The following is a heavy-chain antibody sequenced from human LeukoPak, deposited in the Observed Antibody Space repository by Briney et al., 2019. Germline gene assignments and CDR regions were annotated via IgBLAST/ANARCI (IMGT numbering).Heavy chain of an antibody. D-gene: IGHD3-10*01. CDR3: ASGGMGARKYYSDPFHY. V-gene: IGHV3-53*01. CDR2: LYRAGST. CDR1: GFTVSSNY. Sequence: GGSVRLSCAASGFTVSSNYMSWVRQAPGKGLEWVSILYRAGSTYYADSVRGRFTIARDSSKNTVFLQMNSLRAEDTAVYYCASGGMGARKYYSDPFHYWGQGTLVTVSS. J-gene: IGHJ4*02.